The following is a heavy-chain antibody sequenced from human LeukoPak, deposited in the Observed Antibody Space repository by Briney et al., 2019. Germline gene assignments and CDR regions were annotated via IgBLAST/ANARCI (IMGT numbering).Heavy chain of an antibody. Sequence: PSETLSLTCAVYGGSFSGYYWSWIRQPPGKGLEWIGEINHRGSTNYNPSLKSRVTISLDTSKNQFSLKVTSLTAADTAVYYCARGSPELPSPGNDAFDVWGQGTMVTVSP. D-gene: IGHD1-7*01. CDR3: ARGSPELPSPGNDAFDV. CDR2: INHRGST. V-gene: IGHV4-34*01. CDR1: GGSFSGYY. J-gene: IGHJ3*01.